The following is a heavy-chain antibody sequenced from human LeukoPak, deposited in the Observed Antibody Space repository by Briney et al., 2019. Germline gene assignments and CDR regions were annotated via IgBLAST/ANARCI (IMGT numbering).Heavy chain of an antibody. CDR3: AREGYGSGSYLPTDDY. D-gene: IGHD3-10*01. CDR1: GYSISSGYY. V-gene: IGHV4-38-2*02. J-gene: IGHJ4*02. Sequence: SETRSLTCTVSGYSISSGYYWGWIRQPPGKGLEWIGSIYHSGSTYYNPSLKSRVTISVDTSKNQFSLKLSSVTAADTAVYYCAREGYGSGSYLPTDDYWGQGTLVTVSS. CDR2: IYHSGST.